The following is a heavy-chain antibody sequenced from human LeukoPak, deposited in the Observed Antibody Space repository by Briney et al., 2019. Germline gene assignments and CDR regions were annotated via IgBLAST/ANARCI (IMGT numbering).Heavy chain of an antibody. D-gene: IGHD6-19*01. V-gene: IGHV1-18*01. J-gene: IGHJ6*02. CDR3: ARASSGWPYYYYYGMDV. CDR2: ISAYNGNT. CDR1: GYTFTSYG. Sequence: GASVKVSCKASGYTFTSYGISWVRQAPGQGLEWMGWISAYNGNTNYAQKLQGRVTMTTDTSTSTAYMELRSLRSDDTAVYYCARASSGWPYYYYYGMDVWGQGTTVTVSS.